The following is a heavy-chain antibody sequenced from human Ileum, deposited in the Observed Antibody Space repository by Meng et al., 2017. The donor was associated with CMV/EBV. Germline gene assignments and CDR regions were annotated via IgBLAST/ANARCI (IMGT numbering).Heavy chain of an antibody. J-gene: IGHJ4*02. CDR2: IRQDGSEK. CDR3: GRNRVDY. Sequence: GESLKISCAASGFSFSTFWMSWVRQAPGKGLGWVAKIRQDGSEKFYVDSVKGRFTISRDNAKNSLYLQMNSLRAEDTAVYYCGRNRVDYWGQGTLVTVSS. D-gene: IGHD1-14*01. CDR1: GFSFSTFW. V-gene: IGHV3-7*01.